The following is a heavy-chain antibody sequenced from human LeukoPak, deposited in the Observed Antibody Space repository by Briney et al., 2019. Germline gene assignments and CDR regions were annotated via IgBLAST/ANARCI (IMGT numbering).Heavy chain of an antibody. D-gene: IGHD3/OR15-3a*01. Sequence: GRSLRLSCVASGFTFGKYWMSWVRQAPGKGLEWVANIKLDGSEKNYVDSVKGRFTISRDNTKNSLYLQMNSLRAEDTGVFYCARDQYDTWSRRGNFDSWGQGTLVIVSS. CDR2: IKLDGSEK. J-gene: IGHJ4*02. CDR3: ARDQYDTWSRRGNFDS. CDR1: GFTFGKYW. V-gene: IGHV3-7*03.